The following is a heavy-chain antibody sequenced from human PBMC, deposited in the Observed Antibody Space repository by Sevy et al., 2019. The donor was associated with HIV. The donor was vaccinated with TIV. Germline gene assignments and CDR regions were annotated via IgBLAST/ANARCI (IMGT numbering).Heavy chain of an antibody. CDR2: INPNSGGT. CDR1: GYTFTGYY. V-gene: IGHV1-2*02. Sequence: ASVKVSCKASGYTFTGYYMHWVRQAPGQGLGGMGWINPNSGGTNYAQKFQGRVTMTRDTSISTAYMELSRLRSDDTAMYYCARDATSYYFDYWGQGTLVTVSS. J-gene: IGHJ4*02. CDR3: ARDATSYYFDY.